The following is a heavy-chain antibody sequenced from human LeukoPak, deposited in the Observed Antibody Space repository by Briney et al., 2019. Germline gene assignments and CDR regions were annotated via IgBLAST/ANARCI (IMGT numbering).Heavy chain of an antibody. Sequence: GASVKVSCKASGYTFTSYGISWVRQAPGQGLEWMGWISAYNGNTNYAQKLQGRVTMTTDTSTSTAYMELRSLRSDDTAVYYCAREPPAYCGTDCYALGYWGQGTLVTVSS. CDR3: AREPPAYCGTDCYALGY. D-gene: IGHD2-21*02. CDR1: GYTFTSYG. CDR2: ISAYNGNT. V-gene: IGHV1-18*01. J-gene: IGHJ4*02.